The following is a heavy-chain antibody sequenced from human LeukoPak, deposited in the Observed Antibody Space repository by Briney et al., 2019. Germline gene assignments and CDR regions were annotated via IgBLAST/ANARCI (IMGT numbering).Heavy chain of an antibody. CDR2: ISSSGSTI. V-gene: IGHV3-11*04. D-gene: IGHD4-17*01. CDR3: VKDHLATMTTYLDY. CDR1: GFTFRDYY. J-gene: IGHJ4*02. Sequence: GGSLRLSCAASGFTFRDYYMSWLRQAPGKGLEWVSYISSSGSTIKYADSVKGRFTISRENDKKSMYMQMNRLRGEDTDVYYCVKDHLATMTTYLDYWGQGTLVTVSS.